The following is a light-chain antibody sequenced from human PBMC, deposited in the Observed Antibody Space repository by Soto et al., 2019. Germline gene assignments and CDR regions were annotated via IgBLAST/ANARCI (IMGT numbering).Light chain of an antibody. Sequence: SYELTQPPSVSVAPEKTARLTCGGDNIGSKRVHWYRQKPGQAPVLVIYYDSDRPSGIPERFSGSNSGNTATLTINRVEAGDEADYYCQVWDITTDHYVFGTVTKLTVL. CDR2: YDS. J-gene: IGLJ1*01. CDR1: NIGSKR. CDR3: QVWDITTDHYV. V-gene: IGLV3-21*04.